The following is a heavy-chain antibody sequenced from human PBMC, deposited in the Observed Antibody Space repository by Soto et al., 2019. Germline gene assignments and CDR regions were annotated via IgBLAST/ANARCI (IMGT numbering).Heavy chain of an antibody. J-gene: IGHJ5*02. CDR1: GGSISNYY. V-gene: IGHV4-59*01. D-gene: IGHD6-19*01. CDR2: VSDSGST. Sequence: QVQLQESGPGLVKPSETLSLTCTVSGGSISNYYWTWIRQPPGKGLEWIGLVSDSGSTNSNPSLTSRGPISVHIARNQFSLKLNSVTAADTAVYYCARGGGGAWYFHWFDPWCQGTLVTVSS. CDR3: ARGGGGAWYFHWFDP.